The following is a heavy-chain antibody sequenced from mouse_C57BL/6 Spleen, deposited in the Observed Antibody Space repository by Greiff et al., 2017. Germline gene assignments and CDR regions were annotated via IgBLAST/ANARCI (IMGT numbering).Heavy chain of an antibody. CDR3: ARDPLPDY. V-gene: IGHV3-6*01. CDR2: ISYDGSN. CDR1: GYSITSGYY. J-gene: IGHJ2*01. Sequence: EVKLVESGPGLVKPSQSLSLTCSVTGYSITSGYYWNWIRQFPGNKLEWMGYISYDGSNNYNPSLKNRISITRDTSKNQFFLKLNSVTTEDTATYCCARDPLPDYWGQGTTLTVSS.